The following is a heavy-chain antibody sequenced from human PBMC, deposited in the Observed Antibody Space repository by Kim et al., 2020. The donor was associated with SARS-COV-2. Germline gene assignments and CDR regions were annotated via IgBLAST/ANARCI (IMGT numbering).Heavy chain of an antibody. CDR1: GFTFSSYD. J-gene: IGHJ6*03. CDR2: IGTAGDT. V-gene: IGHV3-13*01. CDR3: ARVTHTMVRGERVFYYYYMDV. Sequence: GGSLRLSCAASGFTFSSYDMHWVRQATGKGLEWVSAIGTAGDTYYPGSVKGRFTISRENAKNSLYPQMNSLRAGDTAVYYCARVTHTMVRGERVFYYYYMDVWGKGTTVTVSS. D-gene: IGHD3-10*01.